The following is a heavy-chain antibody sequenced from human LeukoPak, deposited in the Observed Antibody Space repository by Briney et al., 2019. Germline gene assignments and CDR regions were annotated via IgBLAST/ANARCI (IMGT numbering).Heavy chain of an antibody. D-gene: IGHD6-25*01. CDR1: GFTFSSYG. Sequence: PGRSLRLSCAAPGFTFSSYGMHWVRQAPGKGLEWVAVISYDGSNKYYADSVKGRFTISRDNSKYTLYLQMNSLRAEDTAVYYCAKVLGGENYYYYGMDVWGQGTTVTVSS. J-gene: IGHJ6*02. CDR3: AKVLGGENYYYYGMDV. CDR2: ISYDGSNK. V-gene: IGHV3-30*18.